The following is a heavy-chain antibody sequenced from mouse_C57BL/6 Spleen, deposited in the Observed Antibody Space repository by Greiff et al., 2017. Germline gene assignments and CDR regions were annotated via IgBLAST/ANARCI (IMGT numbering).Heavy chain of an antibody. CDR1: GYSFTDYN. Sequence: EVQLQQSGPELVKPGASVKISCKASGYSFTDYNMNWVKQSNGKSLEWIGVINPNYGTTSYNQKFKGKATLTVDQSSSTAYMQLNSLTSDDSAVYYCARVVREGKRGYFDDWGTGTKVTVSS. V-gene: IGHV1-39*01. CDR3: ARVVREGKRGYFDD. J-gene: IGHJ1*03. CDR2: INPNYGTT. D-gene: IGHD1-1*01.